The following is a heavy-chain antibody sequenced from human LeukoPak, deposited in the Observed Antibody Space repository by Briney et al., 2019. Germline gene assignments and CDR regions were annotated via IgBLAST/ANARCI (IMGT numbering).Heavy chain of an antibody. CDR3: ARGYCSSTSCYKDYYYYMDV. V-gene: IGHV1-69*05. CDR1: GGTFSSYA. Sequence: ASVKVSCKASGGTFSSYAISWVRQAPRQGLEWMGGIIPIFGTANYAQKFQGRVTITTDESTSTAYMELSSLRSEDTAVYYCARGYCSSTSCYKDYYYYMDVWGKGTTVTVSS. CDR2: IIPIFGTA. D-gene: IGHD2-2*02. J-gene: IGHJ6*03.